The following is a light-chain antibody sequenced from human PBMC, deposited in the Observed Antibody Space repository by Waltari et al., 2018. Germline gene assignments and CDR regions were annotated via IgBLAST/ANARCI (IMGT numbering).Light chain of an antibody. V-gene: IGKV4-1*01. CDR1: QSLLYSTNHKTY. Sequence: DIVMTQSPDSLAVSLGERATINCKSSQSLLYSTNHKTYLAWYQQKPGQPPKLPISWASTRVYGVPDRLSGGGSGTDFTLTISSLQAEDVAVYYCLQYYDPPWTFGQGTKVDIK. CDR3: LQYYDPPWT. CDR2: WAS. J-gene: IGKJ1*01.